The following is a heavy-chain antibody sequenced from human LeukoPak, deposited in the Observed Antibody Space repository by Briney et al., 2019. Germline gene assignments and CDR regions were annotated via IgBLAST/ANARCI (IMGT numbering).Heavy chain of an antibody. Sequence: PSETLSLTCTVSGGSISSYYWSWIRQPPGKGPEWIGYVSYSASTNYNPSLRSRVTISVDTSKKQFSLKLSSVTAADTAVYYCATSTTGTTYAFDIWGQGTMATVSS. J-gene: IGHJ3*02. CDR2: VSYSAST. CDR1: GGSISSYY. CDR3: ATSTTGTTYAFDI. V-gene: IGHV4-59*01. D-gene: IGHD1-1*01.